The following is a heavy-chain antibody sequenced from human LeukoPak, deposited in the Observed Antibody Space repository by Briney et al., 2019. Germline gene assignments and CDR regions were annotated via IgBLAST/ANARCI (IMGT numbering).Heavy chain of an antibody. J-gene: IGHJ4*02. D-gene: IGHD6-19*01. Sequence: SQTLSLTCAISGGSVSGNSAAWNWIRQSPSRGFEWLGRTYYRSKWYNDYALSVKSRITIKPDTSKNQFSLQLNSVTPEDTAIYFSAKSYNSGWDFDSWGQGSLVTVSS. V-gene: IGHV6-1*01. CDR1: GGSVSGNSAA. CDR2: TYYRSKWYN. CDR3: AKSYNSGWDFDS.